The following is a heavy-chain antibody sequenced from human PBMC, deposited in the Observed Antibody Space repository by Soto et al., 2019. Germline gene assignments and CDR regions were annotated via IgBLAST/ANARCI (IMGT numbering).Heavy chain of an antibody. D-gene: IGHD4-17*01. CDR2: INHSGST. CDR1: GGSFSGYY. Sequence: QVQLQQWGAGLLKPSETLSLTCAVYGGSFSGYYWSWIRQPPGKGLEWIGEINHSGSTNYNPSLKSRVTISVDTSKNQFSLQLSSVTAADTAVYYCARAETTTAPNFDYWGQGTLVTVSS. CDR3: ARAETTTAPNFDY. J-gene: IGHJ4*02. V-gene: IGHV4-34*01.